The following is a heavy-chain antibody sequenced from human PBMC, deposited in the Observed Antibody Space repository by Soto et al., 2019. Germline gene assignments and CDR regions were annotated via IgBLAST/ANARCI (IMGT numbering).Heavy chain of an antibody. D-gene: IGHD2-15*01. J-gene: IGHJ4*02. CDR1: GFTFEGYW. CDR3: AREKTPHAGFDS. Sequence: GGSLRLSCAASGFTFEGYWMGWGRQAPGKGLEWVANIKQDGSEKYYVDSVKGRFTISRDNGKKSLYLQMNSLRAEDTAVYYCAREKTPHAGFDSWGQGTLVTVSS. CDR2: IKQDGSEK. V-gene: IGHV3-7*03.